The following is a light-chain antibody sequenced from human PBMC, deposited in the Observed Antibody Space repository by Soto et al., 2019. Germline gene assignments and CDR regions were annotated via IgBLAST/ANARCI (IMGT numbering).Light chain of an antibody. CDR3: LQDYTYPWT. Sequence: IQMTQSPSTLSASVGDRVTITCRASQAIRNDLGWYQQKPGKAPNLLIFGASNLQAGVPVRFSASGSGTNFTLTISNLQPEDFASYYCLQDYTYPWTFGQGTKV. V-gene: IGKV1-6*01. J-gene: IGKJ1*01. CDR2: GAS. CDR1: QAIRND.